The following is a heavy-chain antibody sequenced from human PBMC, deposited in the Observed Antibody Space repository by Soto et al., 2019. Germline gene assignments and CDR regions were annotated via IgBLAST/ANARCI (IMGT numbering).Heavy chain of an antibody. CDR3: ARGGSHVYYCDGKGV. CDR1: GDSVSSNSAA. CDR2: TYYRSKWYN. D-gene: IGHD2-15*01. J-gene: IGHJ6*01. Sequence: PSETLSLTCAIFGDSVSSNSAAWNWIRQSPSRGLEWLGRTYYRSKWYNDYAVSVKSRITINPDTPKNQFSLPQNSVTSEATAVYYCARGGSHVYYCDGKGVGQQGNTVVVS. V-gene: IGHV6-1*01.